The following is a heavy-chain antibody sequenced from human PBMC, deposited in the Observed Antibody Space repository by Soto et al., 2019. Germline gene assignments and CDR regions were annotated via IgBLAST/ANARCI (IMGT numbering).Heavy chain of an antibody. V-gene: IGHV4-34*01. J-gene: IGHJ6*03. Sequence: SETLSLTCAVYGGSFSGYYWSWIRQPPGKGLEWIGEINHSGSTNYNPSLKSRVTRSVDTSKDQFSLKLSSVTAADTAVYYCARGQVATIPMPPYYYYYMDVWGKGTTVTVSS. CDR1: GGSFSGYY. CDR3: ARGQVATIPMPPYYYYYMDV. CDR2: INHSGST. D-gene: IGHD5-12*01.